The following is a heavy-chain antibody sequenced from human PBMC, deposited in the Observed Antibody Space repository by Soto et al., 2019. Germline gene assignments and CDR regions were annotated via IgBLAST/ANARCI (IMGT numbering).Heavy chain of an antibody. V-gene: IGHV4-59*01. CDR2: IYNSGST. Sequence: SETLSLTCTVSGASISSYYWSWIRQPPGKGLEWIGYIYNSGSTEYNPSLKSRVTISVDTSQNQFSLKLSSVTAADTAVDYCVAIWSGFYDYWGQGSLVNVAS. CDR1: GASISSYY. J-gene: IGHJ4*02. D-gene: IGHD3-3*01. CDR3: VAIWSGFYDY.